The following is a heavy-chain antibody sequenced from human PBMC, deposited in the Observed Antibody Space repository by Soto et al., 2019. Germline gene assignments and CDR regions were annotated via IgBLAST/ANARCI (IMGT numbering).Heavy chain of an antibody. D-gene: IGHD6-13*01. Sequence: GGSLRLSCTASGFTFGDYAMSWFRQAPGKGLEWVGFIRSKAYGGTTEYAASVEGRFTISRDDSKSIAYLQMNSLKTEDTAVYYCTRGDSSSWYGMDVWGQGTTVTVSS. CDR2: IRSKAYGGTT. CDR1: GFTFGDYA. CDR3: TRGDSSSWYGMDV. J-gene: IGHJ6*02. V-gene: IGHV3-49*03.